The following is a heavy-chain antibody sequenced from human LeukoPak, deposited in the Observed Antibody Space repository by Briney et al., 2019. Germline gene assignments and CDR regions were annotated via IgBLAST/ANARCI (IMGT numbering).Heavy chain of an antibody. Sequence: PGGSLRLSCSGCGLTFSNYWMSWVRQGRGKGLQWVGNIHPDGSGQDSAGSVKGRFTMSRDNAKNSVYLQMNSLRAEDTAVYYCATQAYSTFHFWGRGTLVTVSS. V-gene: IGHV3-7*01. CDR1: GLTFSNYW. D-gene: IGHD4-11*01. J-gene: IGHJ4*02. CDR3: ATQAYSTFHF. CDR2: IHPDGSGQ.